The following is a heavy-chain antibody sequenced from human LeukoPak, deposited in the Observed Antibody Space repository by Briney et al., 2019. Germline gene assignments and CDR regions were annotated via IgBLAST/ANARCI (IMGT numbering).Heavy chain of an antibody. CDR1: GGSISSSSYY. CDR2: IYYSGST. D-gene: IGHD1-1*01. J-gene: IGHJ3*02. Sequence: SETLSLTCTVSGGSISSSSYYWGWIRQPPGKGLEWIGSIYYSGSTYYNPSLKSRVTISVDTSKNQFSLNLSSVTAADTAVYYCARRGGRGAFDIWGQGTMVTVSS. V-gene: IGHV4-39*01. CDR3: ARRGGRGAFDI.